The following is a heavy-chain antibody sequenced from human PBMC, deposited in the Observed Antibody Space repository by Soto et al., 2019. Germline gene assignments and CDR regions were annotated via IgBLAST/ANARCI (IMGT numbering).Heavy chain of an antibody. D-gene: IGHD3-16*01. J-gene: IGHJ4*02. CDR3: ATMLDHAASGHWGG. CDR2: VRGDGGFT. CDR1: GFTFSAYA. Sequence: EVQLLESGGGSVQPGGSLRLSCAASGFTFSAYAMSWVRQAPGKGPEWVSSVRGDGGFTSYTASMEGRFTVSRDNSKNTLNAQMSGQRDEDSALYYGATMLDHAASGHWGGWGQGSLVTVSS. V-gene: IGHV3-23*01.